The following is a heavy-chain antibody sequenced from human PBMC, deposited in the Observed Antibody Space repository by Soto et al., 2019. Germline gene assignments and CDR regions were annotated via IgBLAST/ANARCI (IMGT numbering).Heavy chain of an antibody. V-gene: IGHV3-33*01. D-gene: IGHD3-10*01. CDR1: GFTFSSYG. CDR2: IWYDGSNK. J-gene: IGHJ6*02. CDR3: ARDITMVRGVIRIGYYGMDV. Sequence: PGGSLRLSCAASGFTFSSYGMHWVRQAPGKGLEWVAVIWYDGSNKYYADSVKGRFTISRDNSKNTLFLQMNSLRAGDTAVYYCARDITMVRGVIRIGYYGMDVWGQGTTVTVSS.